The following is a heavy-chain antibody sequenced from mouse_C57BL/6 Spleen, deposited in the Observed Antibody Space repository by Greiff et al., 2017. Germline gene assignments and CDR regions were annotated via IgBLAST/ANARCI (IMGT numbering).Heavy chain of an antibody. CDR2: ISSGGDYI. Sequence: EVKLVESGEGLVKPGGSLKLSCAASGFTFSSYAMSWVRQTPEKRLEWVAYISSGGDYIYYADTVKGRFTISRDNARNTLYLQMSSLKSEDTAMYYCTRDYGGDYFDYWGQGTTLTVSS. D-gene: IGHD1-1*01. J-gene: IGHJ2*01. V-gene: IGHV5-9-1*02. CDR1: GFTFSSYA. CDR3: TRDYGGDYFDY.